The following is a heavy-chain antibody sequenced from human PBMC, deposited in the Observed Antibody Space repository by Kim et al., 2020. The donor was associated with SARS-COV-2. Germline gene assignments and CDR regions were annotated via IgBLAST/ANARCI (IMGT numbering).Heavy chain of an antibody. CDR2: IGSASYNI. J-gene: IGHJ3*02. Sequence: GGSLRLSCAASGFTFSRFSMNWVRQAPGKGLEWLSYIGSASYNIDYADSVKGRFTISRDDAKNSLYLQMNSLRAEDTAVYYCARDREYAFDIWGLGTMVT. CDR1: GFTFSRFS. D-gene: IGHD3-10*01. V-gene: IGHV3-48*04. CDR3: ARDREYAFDI.